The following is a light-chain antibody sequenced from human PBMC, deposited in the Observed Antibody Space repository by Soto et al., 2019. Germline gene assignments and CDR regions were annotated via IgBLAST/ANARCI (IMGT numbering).Light chain of an antibody. CDR1: GSDVGGYNY. CDR3: CSYAGSNLHYV. V-gene: IGLV2-11*01. J-gene: IGLJ1*01. Sequence: QSDLTNVGSGSGSARHSGTISCFETGSDVGGYNYVSWYQQHPGKAPQLMIYDVTKRPSGVPDRFSGSKSGNTASLTISGLQAEDEADYYCCSYAGSNLHYVFGLGTKVTVL. CDR2: DVT.